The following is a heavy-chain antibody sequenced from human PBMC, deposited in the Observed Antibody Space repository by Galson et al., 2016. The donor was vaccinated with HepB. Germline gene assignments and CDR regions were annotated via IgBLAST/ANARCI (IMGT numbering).Heavy chain of an antibody. J-gene: IGHJ4*02. CDR1: GFTFSSYA. Sequence: SLRLSCAASGFTFSSYAMHWVRQAPGKGLEWVAVTSFDGSNNFYADSVKGRFTISRDNSKTTLYLQMNSLRAEDTAVYYCARDDDYVWGTYRYTRTVPQYYFDYWGQGTLVTVSS. D-gene: IGHD3-16*02. V-gene: IGHV3-30-3*01. CDR2: TSFDGSNN. CDR3: ARDDDYVWGTYRYTRTVPQYYFDY.